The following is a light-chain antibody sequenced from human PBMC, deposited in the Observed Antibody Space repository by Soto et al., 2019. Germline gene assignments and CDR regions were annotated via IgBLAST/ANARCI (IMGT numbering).Light chain of an antibody. Sequence: QSALTQPASVSGSPGQSITISCTGTSSDVGSYNYVSWYQNHPGKAPQLLIYEVSNRPSGVSSRFSGSKSGNTASLTISGLQAEDEADYYCSSHTSINTLVFGGGTKLTVL. CDR2: EVS. CDR1: SSDVGSYNY. J-gene: IGLJ3*02. V-gene: IGLV2-14*01. CDR3: SSHTSINTLV.